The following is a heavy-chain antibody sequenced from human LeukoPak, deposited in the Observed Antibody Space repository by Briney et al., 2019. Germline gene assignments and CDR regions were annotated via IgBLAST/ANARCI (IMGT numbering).Heavy chain of an antibody. CDR1: GGSISSYY. Sequence: SETLSLTCTVSGGSISSYYWSWIRQPPGQGLEWIGFIYSSGSTTYNPSLKSRVALSVDTSKNQFSLRLSSVTAADTAVYYCARTMYYYDSSGYIFDYWGQGTLVTVSS. D-gene: IGHD3-22*01. CDR2: IYSSGST. J-gene: IGHJ4*02. CDR3: ARTMYYYDSSGYIFDY. V-gene: IGHV4-4*09.